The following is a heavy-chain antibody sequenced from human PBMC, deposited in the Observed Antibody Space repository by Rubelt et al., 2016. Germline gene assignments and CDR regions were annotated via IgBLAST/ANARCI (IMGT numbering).Heavy chain of an antibody. J-gene: IGHJ3*02. CDR3: ARDLLGSTSQDI. CDR2: INPNSVDT. CDR1: GFSFSYYG. D-gene: IGHD2-2*01. V-gene: IGHV1-2*06. Sequence: QLVQSGTEVKRPGASVKVSCKASGFSFSYYGLSWVRQAPGPGLAWMGRINPNSVDTNYAHEFHVMDTMTREKSISTAYMELSRLGSDDTAGYYCARDLLGSTSQDIWGQGTMVTVSS.